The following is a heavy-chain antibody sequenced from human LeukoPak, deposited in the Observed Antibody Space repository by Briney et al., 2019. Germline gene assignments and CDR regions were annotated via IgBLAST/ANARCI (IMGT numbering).Heavy chain of an antibody. V-gene: IGHV1-8*01. J-gene: IGHJ4*02. CDR3: ARGGGRLDPLDY. D-gene: IGHD6-19*01. CDR1: GYIFTSYD. CDR2: MNPNSGNT. Sequence: ASVKVSCKASGYIFTSYDINWVRQATGQGLEWMGWMNPNSGNTGYAQKFQGRVTMTRNTSISTAYMELSSLRSEDTAVYYCARGGGRLDPLDYWGQGTLVTVSS.